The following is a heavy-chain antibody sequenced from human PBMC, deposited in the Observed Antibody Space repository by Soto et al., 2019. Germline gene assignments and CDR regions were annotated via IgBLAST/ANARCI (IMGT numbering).Heavy chain of an antibody. J-gene: IGHJ4*01. Sequence: ASVKVSCKASGYTFTGYYMHWVRQAPGQGLEWMGWINPNSGGTNYAQKFQGWVTMTRDTSISTAYMELSRLRSDDTAVYYCARTAFSSSSHSDYWRHGTLVTAPQ. CDR3: ARTAFSSSSHSDY. CDR1: GYTFTGYY. D-gene: IGHD6-6*01. CDR2: INPNSGGT. V-gene: IGHV1-2*04.